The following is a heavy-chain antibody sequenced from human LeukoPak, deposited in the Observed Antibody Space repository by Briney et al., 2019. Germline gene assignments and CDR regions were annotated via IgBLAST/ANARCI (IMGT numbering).Heavy chain of an antibody. V-gene: IGHV1-69*13. J-gene: IGHJ4*02. Sequence: EASVKVSCKASGGTFSSYAISWVRQAPGQGLEWMGGIIPIFGTANYAQKFQGRVTITADESTSTAYMELSSLRSEDTAVYYCARVPKSGFGVHDYWGQGTLVTVS. D-gene: IGHD3-10*01. CDR1: GGTFSSYA. CDR2: IIPIFGTA. CDR3: ARVPKSGFGVHDY.